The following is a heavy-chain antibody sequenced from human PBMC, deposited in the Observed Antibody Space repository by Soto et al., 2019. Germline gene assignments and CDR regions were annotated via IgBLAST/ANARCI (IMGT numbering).Heavy chain of an antibody. Sequence: SETLSLTCTVSGGSVTSSYWSWIRRPPGKGLEWIAYIYETGISGYTPSTSYNPSLKSRVTISVDTSKNQFSLKLTSVTAADTAVYYCARGEDAFFYYRFDVWGQGITVAVS. V-gene: IGHV4-59*02. CDR3: ARGEDAFFYYRFDV. CDR1: GGSVTSSY. CDR2: IYETGISGYTPST. J-gene: IGHJ6*02.